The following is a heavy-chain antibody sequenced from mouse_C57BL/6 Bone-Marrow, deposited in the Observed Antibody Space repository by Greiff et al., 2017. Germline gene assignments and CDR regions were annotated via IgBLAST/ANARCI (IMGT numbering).Heavy chain of an antibody. V-gene: IGHV5-6*02. CDR2: ISSGGSYT. CDR1: GFTFSSYG. D-gene: IGHD2-2*01. Sequence: LVESGGDLVKPGGSLKLSCAASGFTFSSYGMSWVRQTPDKRLEWVATISSGGSYTYYPDSVKGRFTISRDNAKNTLYLQMSSLKSEDTAVYYWARRGYGYVSWFAYWGQGTLVTVSA. CDR3: ARRGYGYVSWFAY. J-gene: IGHJ3*01.